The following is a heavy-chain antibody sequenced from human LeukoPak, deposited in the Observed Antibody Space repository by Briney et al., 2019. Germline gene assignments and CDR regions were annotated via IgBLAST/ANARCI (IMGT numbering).Heavy chain of an antibody. D-gene: IGHD3-10*01. CDR2: ITYSGSSS. Sequence: PGGSLRLSCAASGFTFSSYAMTWVRQAPGKGLEWVSTITYSGSSSYYADSVKGRFTISRDNSKNTLYLQMNSLRAEDTAVYYCAKEGWFGEFEYWGQGTLVTVSS. CDR1: GFTFSSYA. J-gene: IGHJ4*02. V-gene: IGHV3-23*01. CDR3: AKEGWFGEFEY.